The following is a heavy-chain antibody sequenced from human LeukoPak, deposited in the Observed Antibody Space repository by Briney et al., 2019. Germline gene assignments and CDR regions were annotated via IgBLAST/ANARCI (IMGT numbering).Heavy chain of an antibody. CDR2: IYPSGST. V-gene: IGHV4-30-2*01. CDR1: GGSISSDGYS. Sequence: NSSETLSLTCTVSGGSISSDGYSWSWIRQPPGKGLEWIGYIYPSGSTYYNPSLKSRVTISVDRSKNQFSLKLNSVTAADTAVYYCARASVVAGSGLDYWGQGTLVTVSS. D-gene: IGHD6-19*01. J-gene: IGHJ4*02. CDR3: ARASVVAGSGLDY.